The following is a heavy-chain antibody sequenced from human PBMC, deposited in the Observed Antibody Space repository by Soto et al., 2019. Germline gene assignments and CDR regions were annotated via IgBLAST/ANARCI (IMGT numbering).Heavy chain of an antibody. CDR3: ARVDFGGNSYYFDC. CDR1: GFTFSDYG. V-gene: IGHV3-33*01. D-gene: IGHD1-7*01. CDR2: VWFDGSIQ. J-gene: IGHJ4*02. Sequence: PGGSLRLSCVASGFTFSDYGIHWVRQAPDKGLEWVAVVWFDGSIQYYGDSVKGRFTISRDNSNNTVDLQMNNLRAEDTAVYYCARVDFGGNSYYFDCWGQGTPVTVSS.